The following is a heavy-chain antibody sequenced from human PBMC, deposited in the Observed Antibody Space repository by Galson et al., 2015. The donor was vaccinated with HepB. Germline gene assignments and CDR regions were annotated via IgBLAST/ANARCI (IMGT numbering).Heavy chain of an antibody. CDR3: AVNLGYCTNGVCYDYYYYGMDV. Sequence: CAISGDSVSSNSAAWNWIRQSPSRGLEWLGRTYYRSKWYNDHAVSVKSRITINPDTSKNQFSLQLNSVTPEDTAVYYCAVNLGYCTNGVCYDYYYYGMDVWGQGTTVTVSS. J-gene: IGHJ6*02. CDR2: TYYRSKWYN. D-gene: IGHD2-8*01. V-gene: IGHV6-1*01. CDR1: GDSVSSNSAA.